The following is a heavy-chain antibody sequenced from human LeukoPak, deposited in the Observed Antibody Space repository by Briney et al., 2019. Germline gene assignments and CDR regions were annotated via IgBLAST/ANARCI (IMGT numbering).Heavy chain of an antibody. Sequence: PSETLSLTCAVYGGSFSGYYWSWIRQPPGKGLEWIGEINHSGSTNYNPSLKSRVTISVDTSKNQFSLKLSSVTAADTAVYYCARGPLYYDFWSGYYTHYMDAWGKGTTVTVSS. CDR3: ARGPLYYDFWSGYYTHYMDA. J-gene: IGHJ6*03. D-gene: IGHD3-3*01. V-gene: IGHV4-34*01. CDR1: GGSFSGYY. CDR2: INHSGST.